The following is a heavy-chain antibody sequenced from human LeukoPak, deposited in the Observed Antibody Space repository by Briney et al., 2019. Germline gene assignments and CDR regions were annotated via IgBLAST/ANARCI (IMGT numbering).Heavy chain of an antibody. CDR1: GGSFSGYY. V-gene: IGHV4-34*01. CDR3: ARGKGAAAGTDY. J-gene: IGHJ4*02. Sequence: PSETLSLTCAVYGGSFSGYYWSWIRQPPGKGLEWIGEINHSGSTNYNPSLKSRVTISVDTSKNQFSLKLSSVTAADTAVYYCARGKGAAAGTDYWGRGTLVTVSS. D-gene: IGHD6-13*01. CDR2: INHSGST.